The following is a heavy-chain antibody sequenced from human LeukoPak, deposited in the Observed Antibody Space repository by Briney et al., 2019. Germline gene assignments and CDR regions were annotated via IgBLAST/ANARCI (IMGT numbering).Heavy chain of an antibody. Sequence: SETLSLTCTVSGGSISSYYWGWIRQPPGKGLEWIGSIYHSGSTYYNPSLKSRVTISVDTSKNQFSLKLSSVTAADTAVYYCARDQEVAASYNWGQGTLVTVSS. V-gene: IGHV4-38-2*02. D-gene: IGHD2-15*01. J-gene: IGHJ4*02. CDR2: IYHSGST. CDR1: GGSISSYY. CDR3: ARDQEVAASYN.